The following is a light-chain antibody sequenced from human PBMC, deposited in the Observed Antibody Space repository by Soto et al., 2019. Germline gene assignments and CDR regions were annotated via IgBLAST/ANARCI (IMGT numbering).Light chain of an antibody. J-gene: IGKJ4*01. CDR3: QQRSNWLT. CDR2: DAS. V-gene: IGKV3-11*01. CDR1: QSVSSY. Sequence: EIVLTQSPATRSLSPGERATLSCRASQSVSSYLAWYQQKPGQAPRLLIYDASNRATGIPARFSGSGSGTDFTLTISSLEPEDFAVYYCQQRSNWLTFGGGPKVEIK.